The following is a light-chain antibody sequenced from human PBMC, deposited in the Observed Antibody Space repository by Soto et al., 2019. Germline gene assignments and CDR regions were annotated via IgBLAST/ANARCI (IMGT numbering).Light chain of an antibody. CDR3: CSYAGKYSWV. CDR1: NNDVGTYDS. CDR2: EVN. Sequence: QSALTQPRSVSGSPGQSVTISCTGNNNDVGTYDSVSWYQQHPGKAPKLMIYEVNKRPSGVPDRFSGSKSGNTASLTISGLQAEDEADFYCCSYAGKYSWVFGGGTKVTVL. J-gene: IGLJ3*02. V-gene: IGLV2-11*01.